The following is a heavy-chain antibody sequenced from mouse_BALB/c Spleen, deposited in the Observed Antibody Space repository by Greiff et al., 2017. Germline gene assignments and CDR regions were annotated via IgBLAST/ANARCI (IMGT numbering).Heavy chain of an antibody. CDR2: IRNKANGYTT. Sequence: EVKLMESGGGLVQPGGSLRLSCATSGFTFTDYYMSWVRQPPGKALEWLGFIRNKANGYTTEYSASVKGRFTISRDNSQSILYLQMNTLRAEDSATYYCASRESPYYYAMDYWGQGTSVTVSS. V-gene: IGHV7-3*02. J-gene: IGHJ4*01. CDR3: ASRESPYYYAMDY. CDR1: GFTFTDYY.